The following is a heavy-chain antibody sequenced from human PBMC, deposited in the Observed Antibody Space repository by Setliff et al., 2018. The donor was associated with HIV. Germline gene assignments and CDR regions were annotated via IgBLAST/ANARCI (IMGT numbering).Heavy chain of an antibody. V-gene: IGHV4-4*07. CDR1: GGSFGDYH. CDR2: IFRSGTT. J-gene: IGHJ5*02. Sequence: SETLSLTCTLSGGSFGDYHWSWIRQPAGRGLEWIGRIFRSGTTDYKFSLKSRVTISIDTCRNQFSLRLTSVTAEDTAVYYCARDRHYSGLGSYGPWGPGTLVTVSS. CDR3: ARDRHYSGLGSYGP. D-gene: IGHD3-10*01.